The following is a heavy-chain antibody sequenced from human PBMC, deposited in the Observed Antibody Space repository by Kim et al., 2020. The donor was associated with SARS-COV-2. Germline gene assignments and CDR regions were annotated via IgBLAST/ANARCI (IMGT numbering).Heavy chain of an antibody. CDR2: INHSGST. CDR1: GGSFSGYY. J-gene: IGHJ5*02. V-gene: IGHV4-34*01. D-gene: IGHD5-18*01. CDR3: SRGPWIQLWYGWFDS. Sequence: SETLSLTCAVYGGSFSGYYWSWIRQPPGKGLEWIGEINHSGSTNYNPSLKSRVTISVDTSKNQFSLKLSSVTAADTAVYYCSRGPWIQLWYGWFDSWGQG.